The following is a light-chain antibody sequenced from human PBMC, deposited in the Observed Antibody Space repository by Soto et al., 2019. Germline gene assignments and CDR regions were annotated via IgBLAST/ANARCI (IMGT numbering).Light chain of an antibody. CDR3: TVWDDSLRGRL. CDR2: RNT. CDR1: SSSIESNY. J-gene: IGLJ2*01. Sequence: QSVLTQPPSPSGTPGQRVTISCSGTSSSIESNYVYWYQQLPGTAPRLLIYRNTQPPSGVPDRFSGSKSGTSASLAISALRSEDEADFYCTVWDDSLRGRLFGGGTKLTVL. V-gene: IGLV1-47*01.